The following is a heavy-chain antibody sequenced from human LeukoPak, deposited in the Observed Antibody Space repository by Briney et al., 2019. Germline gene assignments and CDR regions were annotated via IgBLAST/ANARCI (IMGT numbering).Heavy chain of an antibody. J-gene: IGHJ4*02. V-gene: IGHV4-38-2*02. CDR3: ARVTGYMIEDYFDY. Sequence: SETLSRTCTVSGYSISSGYYWGWIRQPPGKGLEWIGNIYHSGSTHYNPSLKSRVTISMDTSKNQFSLKLTSVTAADTAVYYCARVTGYMIEDYFDYWGQGTLVTVSS. D-gene: IGHD3-22*01. CDR2: IYHSGST. CDR1: GYSISSGYY.